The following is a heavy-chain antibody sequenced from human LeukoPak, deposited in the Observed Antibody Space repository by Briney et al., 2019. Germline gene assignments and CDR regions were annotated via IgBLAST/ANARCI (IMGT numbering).Heavy chain of an antibody. V-gene: IGHV1-2*02. Sequence: ASVKVSCKASGYTFTGYYMHWVRQAPGQGLEWMGWTNPNSGGTNYAQKFQVRVTMTSDTSISTAYMELSRLRYDDTAVYYCARESLEWLYYYYMDVWGKGTTVTVSS. CDR3: ARESLEWLYYYYMDV. D-gene: IGHD3-3*01. J-gene: IGHJ6*03. CDR2: TNPNSGGT. CDR1: GYTFTGYY.